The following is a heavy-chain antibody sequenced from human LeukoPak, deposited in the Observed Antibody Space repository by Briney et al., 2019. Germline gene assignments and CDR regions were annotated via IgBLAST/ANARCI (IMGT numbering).Heavy chain of an antibody. CDR3: ARGYSSSWYVHYYYMDV. D-gene: IGHD6-13*01. Sequence: GGSLRLSCAASGFTFSDYYMSWIRQAPGKGLEWVSYISSSGSTIYYANSVKGRFTISRDNAKNSLYLQMNSLRAEDTAVYYCARGYSSSWYVHYYYMDVWGKGTTVTVSS. CDR1: GFTFSDYY. CDR2: ISSSGSTI. J-gene: IGHJ6*03. V-gene: IGHV3-11*01.